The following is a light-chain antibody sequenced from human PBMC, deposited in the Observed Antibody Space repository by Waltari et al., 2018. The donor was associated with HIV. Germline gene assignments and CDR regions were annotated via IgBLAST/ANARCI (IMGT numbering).Light chain of an antibody. CDR2: EVY. CDR1: SSDVGGNNY. Sequence: QPPSASGSPGQSVTISCNGTSSDVGGNNYVSWYQQYPGKAPRLMIYEVYKRPSGVPHRFSGSKSGNTASLTVSGLQAEDEANYYCSSYAGINTYVLFGGGTKLTVL. V-gene: IGLV2-8*01. CDR3: SSYAGINTYVL. J-gene: IGLJ2*01.